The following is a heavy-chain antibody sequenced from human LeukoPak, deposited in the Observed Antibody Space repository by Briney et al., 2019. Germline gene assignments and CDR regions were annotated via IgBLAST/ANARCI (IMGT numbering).Heavy chain of an antibody. CDR1: GFTFSGSA. CDR3: AKRGNYYDSSGYWDY. D-gene: IGHD3-22*01. Sequence: GGSPRLSCAASGFTFSGSALHWVRQASGKGLEWVGRIRSTANGYATAYAASVKGRFTISRDDSKNTAYLQMNSLRAEDTAVYYCAKRGNYYDSSGYWDYWGQGTLVTVSS. V-gene: IGHV3-73*01. CDR2: IRSTANGYAT. J-gene: IGHJ4*02.